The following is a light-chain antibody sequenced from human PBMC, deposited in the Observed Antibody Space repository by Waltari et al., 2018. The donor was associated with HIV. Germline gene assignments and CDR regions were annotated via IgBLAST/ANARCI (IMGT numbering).Light chain of an antibody. J-gene: IGKJ4*01. CDR3: QQYNKWPLT. Sequence: EIVMTQSPATLSVSPGERVALSCRASQSVGSALAWYQQKPGQVPRLLIYGASTMATGVPARFSGSGSETEFTLTISSLQSEDFAVYYCQQYNKWPLTFGGGTKVEIK. CDR1: QSVGSA. CDR2: GAS. V-gene: IGKV3-15*01.